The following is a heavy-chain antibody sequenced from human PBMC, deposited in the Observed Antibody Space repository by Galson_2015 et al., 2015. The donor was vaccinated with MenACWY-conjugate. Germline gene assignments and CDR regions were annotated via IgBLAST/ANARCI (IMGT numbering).Heavy chain of an antibody. J-gene: IGHJ4*02. Sequence: SLRLSCAASGSTFSSYWMHWVRQAPGKGLVWVSRINSDGSSTSYADSVKGRFTISRDNAKNTLYLQMNSLRAEDTAVYYCASLSNSRSRIDYWGQGTLVTVSS. D-gene: IGHD4-11*01. V-gene: IGHV3-74*01. CDR1: GSTFSSYW. CDR2: INSDGSST. CDR3: ASLSNSRSRIDY.